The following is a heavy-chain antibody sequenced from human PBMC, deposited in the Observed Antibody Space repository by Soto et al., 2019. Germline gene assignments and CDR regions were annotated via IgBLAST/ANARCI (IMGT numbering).Heavy chain of an antibody. V-gene: IGHV5-51*01. J-gene: IGHJ4*02. CDR2: IYPGDSDT. Sequence: PVESLRISCRGAGYRFAGYGGGWVRQMPGKGLEWMGIIYPGDSDTRYSPSFQGQVTISADKSISTAYLQWSSLKASDTAMYYCARQYSSGWYDYWGQGTLVTVSS. CDR3: ARQYSSGWYDY. CDR1: GYRFAGYG. D-gene: IGHD6-19*01.